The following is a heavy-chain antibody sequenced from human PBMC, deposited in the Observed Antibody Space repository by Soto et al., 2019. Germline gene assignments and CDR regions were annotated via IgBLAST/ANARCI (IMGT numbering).Heavy chain of an antibody. D-gene: IGHD1-1*01. J-gene: IGHJ4*02. CDR2: IYYSGST. CDR1: GGSISSYY. V-gene: IGHV4-59*01. Sequence: SETLSLTCTVSGGSISSYYWSWIRQPPGKGLEWIGYIYYSGSTNYNPSLKSRVTISVDTSKNQFSLKLSSVTAADTAVYYCAREIPLETFDYWGQGTQVTVSS. CDR3: AREIPLETFDY.